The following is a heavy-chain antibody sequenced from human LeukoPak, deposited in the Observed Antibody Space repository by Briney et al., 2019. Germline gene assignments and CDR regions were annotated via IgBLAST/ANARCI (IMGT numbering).Heavy chain of an antibody. D-gene: IGHD4-17*01. CDR1: GFPFSTYA. Sequence: GGSLRLSRAASGFPFSTYAMNWVRQAPGKGLEWVSSIRGGDGSTYYADSVKGRFAISRDNPKNTLYLQMNSLRAEDTAVYYCAKDVYGDYAGLDYWGQGTLVTVSS. J-gene: IGHJ4*02. V-gene: IGHV3-23*01. CDR3: AKDVYGDYAGLDY. CDR2: IRGGDGST.